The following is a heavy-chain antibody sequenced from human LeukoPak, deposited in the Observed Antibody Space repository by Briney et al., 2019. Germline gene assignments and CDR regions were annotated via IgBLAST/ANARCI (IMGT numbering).Heavy chain of an antibody. D-gene: IGHD1-26*01. CDR1: GGSISSSRYY. J-gene: IGHJ4*02. Sequence: PSETLSLTCTVSGGSISSSRYYWGWIRQPPGKGLEWVGSIYYSGSTDYNPSLKSRLTISVDTSKNQFSLKLSSVTAADTAVYYCARFSAEWELPLSSGGLFDYWGQGTLVTVSS. CDR3: ARFSAEWELPLSSGGLFDY. V-gene: IGHV4-39*07. CDR2: IYYSGST.